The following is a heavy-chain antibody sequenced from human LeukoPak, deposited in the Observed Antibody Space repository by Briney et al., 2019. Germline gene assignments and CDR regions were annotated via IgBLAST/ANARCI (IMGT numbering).Heavy chain of an antibody. Sequence: SGPTLVNPTQTLTLTCAFSGFSLSTRGMCVSWIRQPPGKALAWLARIDWDDDKFYSTSLKTRLTVSKDTSKNQVVLTMTNMDPVDTATYYCARKIAVAAPFDYWGQGTLVTVSS. J-gene: IGHJ4*02. CDR2: IDWDDDK. CDR1: GFSLSTRGMC. CDR3: ARKIAVAAPFDY. V-gene: IGHV2-70*17. D-gene: IGHD6-19*01.